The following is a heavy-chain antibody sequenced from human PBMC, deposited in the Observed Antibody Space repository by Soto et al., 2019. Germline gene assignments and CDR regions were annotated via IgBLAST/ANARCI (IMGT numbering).Heavy chain of an antibody. CDR1: GFTFSSYS. J-gene: IGHJ4*02. Sequence: PGGSLRLSCAASGFTFSSYSMNWVRQAPGKGLEWVSSISSSSSYIYYADSVKGRFTISRDNAKNSPYLHMNSLRAEDTAVYYCASSLLTPFDYWGQGTLVTVSS. CDR3: ASSLLTPFDY. V-gene: IGHV3-21*01. D-gene: IGHD7-27*01. CDR2: ISSSSSYI.